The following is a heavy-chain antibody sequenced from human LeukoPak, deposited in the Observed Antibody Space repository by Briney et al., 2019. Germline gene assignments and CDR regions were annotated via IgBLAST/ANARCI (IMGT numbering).Heavy chain of an antibody. CDR1: GFTFSSYA. Sequence: GGSLRLSCAASGFTFSSYAMSWVRQAPGKGLEWVSAISGSGGSTYYADSVKGRFTISRDNSKNTLYLQMNSLRAEGTAVYYCAKDPTDYGDYDWYFDLWGRGTLVTVSS. D-gene: IGHD4-17*01. V-gene: IGHV3-23*01. J-gene: IGHJ2*01. CDR3: AKDPTDYGDYDWYFDL. CDR2: ISGSGGST.